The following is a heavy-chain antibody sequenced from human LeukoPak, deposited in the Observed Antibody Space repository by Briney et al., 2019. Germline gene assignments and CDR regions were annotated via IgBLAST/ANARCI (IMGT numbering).Heavy chain of an antibody. CDR3: ARGQRRFGEFGDVFDI. V-gene: IGHV1-18*01. D-gene: IGHD3-10*01. CDR2: ISAYNGNT. Sequence: ASVKVSCKASGYTFISYGIGWVRQAPGQGLEWMGWISAYNGNTNYAQKFQGRVTMTTDTSTSTAYMELRSLRSDDTAVYYCARGQRRFGEFGDVFDIWGQGTMVTVSS. CDR1: GYTFISYG. J-gene: IGHJ3*02.